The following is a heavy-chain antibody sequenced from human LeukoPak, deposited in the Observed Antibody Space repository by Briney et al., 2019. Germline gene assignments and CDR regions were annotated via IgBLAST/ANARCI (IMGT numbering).Heavy chain of an antibody. CDR3: ARGQQLVRSSDY. J-gene: IGHJ4*02. CDR1: GGSISSSSYY. Sequence: SETLSLTCTVSGGSISSSSYYWGWIRQPPGKGLEWIGSIYYSGSTYYNPSLKSRVTISVDTSKNQFSLKLSFVTAADTAVYYCARGQQLVRSSDYWGQGTLVTVSS. CDR2: IYYSGST. D-gene: IGHD6-13*01. V-gene: IGHV4-39*01.